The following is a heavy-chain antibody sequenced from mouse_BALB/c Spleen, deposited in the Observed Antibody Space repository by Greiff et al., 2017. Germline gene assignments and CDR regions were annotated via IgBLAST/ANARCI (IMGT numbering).Heavy chain of an antibody. J-gene: IGHJ4*01. CDR2: ISSGGSYT. CDR1: GFTFSSYT. Sequence: DVKLVESGGGLVKPGGSLKLSCAASGFTFSSYTMSWVRQTPEKRLEWVATISSGGSYTYYPDSVKGRFTISRDNAKNTLYLQMSSLKSEDTAMYYCTRAREAMDYWGQGTSVTVSS. CDR3: TRAREAMDY. V-gene: IGHV5-6-4*01.